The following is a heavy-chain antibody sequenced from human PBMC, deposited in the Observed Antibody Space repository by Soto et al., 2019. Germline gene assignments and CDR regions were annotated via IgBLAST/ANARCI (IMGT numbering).Heavy chain of an antibody. J-gene: IGHJ4*02. D-gene: IGHD5-12*01. Sequence: GASVKVSCKASGYTFTSYVISWVRQAPGQGLEWMGWISAYNGNTNYAQKLQGRVTMTTDTSTSTAYMELRSLRSDDTAVYYCAVPGGRGYSGYDPYYFDYWGQGTLVTVSS. CDR1: GYTFTSYV. CDR2: ISAYNGNT. CDR3: AVPGGRGYSGYDPYYFDY. V-gene: IGHV1-18*01.